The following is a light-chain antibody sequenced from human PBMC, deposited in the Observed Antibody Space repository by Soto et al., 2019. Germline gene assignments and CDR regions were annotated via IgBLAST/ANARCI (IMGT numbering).Light chain of an antibody. CDR3: HQYGGSPTWT. CDR2: GAS. Sequence: EIVLTQSPGTLSLSPGERATLSCRASQSVSSSYLAWYQQKPGQAPRLLIYGASSRATGIPDRFSGSGSGTDFSLTISRLEPEDFAVYYCHQYGGSPTWTCGQGTKVEIK. CDR1: QSVSSSY. V-gene: IGKV3-20*01. J-gene: IGKJ1*01.